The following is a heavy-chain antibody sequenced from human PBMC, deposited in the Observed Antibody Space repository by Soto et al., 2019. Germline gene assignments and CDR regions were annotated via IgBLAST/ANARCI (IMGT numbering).Heavy chain of an antibody. CDR2: ISYDGSHK. Sequence: QVQLVESGGGVVQPGRSLRLSCEASGFTFSNYGMHWVRQAPGKGLEWVAVISYDGSHKYYPDSVQGRLTISRDNSKNPLYLQMPSLRAEDTAVYYCAKDRGYGDYTEDFFDYWGQGTLVTVSS. J-gene: IGHJ4*02. V-gene: IGHV3-30*18. CDR3: AKDRGYGDYTEDFFDY. D-gene: IGHD4-17*01. CDR1: GFTFSNYG.